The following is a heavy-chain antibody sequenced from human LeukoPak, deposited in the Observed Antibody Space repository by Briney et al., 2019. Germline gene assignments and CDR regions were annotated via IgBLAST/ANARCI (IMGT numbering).Heavy chain of an antibody. V-gene: IGHV4-59*01. CDR3: AREVAAAGLDY. CDR2: IYYSGST. D-gene: IGHD6-13*01. CDR1: GGSISSYY. J-gene: IGHJ4*02. Sequence: PSETLSLTCTVSGGSISSYYWSWIRQHPGKGLEWIGYIYYSGSTNYNPSLKSRVTISVDTSKNQFSLKLSSVTAADTAVYYCAREVAAAGLDYWGQGTLVTVAS.